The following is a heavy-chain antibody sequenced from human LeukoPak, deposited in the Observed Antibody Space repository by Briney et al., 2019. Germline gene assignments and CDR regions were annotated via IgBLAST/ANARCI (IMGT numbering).Heavy chain of an antibody. D-gene: IGHD4-23*01. Sequence: ASVKVSCKASGYTFTGYYMHWVRQAPGQGLEWMGWINPNSGGTIYAQKFQGRVTMTEDTSTDTAYMELSSLRSEDTAVYYCATDRVYSYGGNSFDYWGQGTLVTVSS. CDR2: INPNSGGT. CDR1: GYTFTGYY. V-gene: IGHV1-2*02. CDR3: ATDRVYSYGGNSFDY. J-gene: IGHJ4*02.